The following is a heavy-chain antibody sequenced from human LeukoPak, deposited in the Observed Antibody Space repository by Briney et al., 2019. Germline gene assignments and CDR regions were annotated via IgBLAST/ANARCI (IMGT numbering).Heavy chain of an antibody. J-gene: IGHJ4*02. CDR3: ARDRGYSNGWYDY. V-gene: IGHV3-13*04. D-gene: IGHD6-13*01. Sequence: GGSLRLSCAASGFIFSNFDMHWVRQVTGKGLEWVSGIGTAGDTYYAGSVKGRFTISRENAKNSLYLQMNSMTAGDTAVYYCARDRGYSNGWYDYWGQGTLVSVSS. CDR2: IGTAGDT. CDR1: GFIFSNFD.